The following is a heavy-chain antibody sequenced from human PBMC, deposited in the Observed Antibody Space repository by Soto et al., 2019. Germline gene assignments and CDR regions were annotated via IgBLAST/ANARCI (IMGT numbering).Heavy chain of an antibody. CDR2: IVVGSGNT. J-gene: IGHJ4*02. CDR3: AAVPATAMVNGDYFDY. Sequence: SVKVSCKASGFTFTSSAVQWVRQARGQRLEWIGWIVVGSGNTNYAQKFQERVTITRDMSTSTAYMELSSLRSEDTAVYYCAAVPATAMVNGDYFDYWGQGTLVTVSS. V-gene: IGHV1-58*01. D-gene: IGHD5-18*01. CDR1: GFTFTSSA.